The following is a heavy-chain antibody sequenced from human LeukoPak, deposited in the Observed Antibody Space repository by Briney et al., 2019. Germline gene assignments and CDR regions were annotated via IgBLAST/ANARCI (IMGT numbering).Heavy chain of an antibody. CDR3: ARESSIFEVVTRSYMDV. CDR1: GFTFSSYW. J-gene: IGHJ6*03. Sequence: GGSLRLSCAASGFTFSSYWMSWVRQAPGKGLEWVANIKQDGSEKYYVDSVKGRFTISRDNAKNSLYLQMNSLKTEDTAVYYCARESSIFEVVTRSYMDVWGKGTTVTVSS. D-gene: IGHD3-3*01. V-gene: IGHV3-7*03. CDR2: IKQDGSEK.